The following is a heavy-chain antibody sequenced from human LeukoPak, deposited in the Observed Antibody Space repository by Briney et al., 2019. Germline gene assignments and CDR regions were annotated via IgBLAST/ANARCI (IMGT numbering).Heavy chain of an antibody. J-gene: IGHJ1*01. V-gene: IGHV5-51*01. CDR3: AAGGCSGGSCYSASEYFQH. D-gene: IGHD2-15*01. CDR1: GYSFTSYW. CDR2: FYPGDSDT. Sequence: GESLKISCKGSGYSFTSYWIGWVRQMPGKGLEWMGIFYPGDSDTRYSPSFQGQVTISADKSISTAYLQWSSLKASDTAMYYCAAGGCSGGSCYSASEYFQHWGQGTLVTVSS.